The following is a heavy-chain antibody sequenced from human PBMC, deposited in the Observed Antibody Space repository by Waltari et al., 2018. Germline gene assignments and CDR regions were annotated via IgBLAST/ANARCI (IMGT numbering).Heavy chain of an antibody. CDR2: IYTSGNT. CDR3: ARYRCTGTTCYDDY. V-gene: IGHV4-61*02. CDR1: GGSISSGSYY. J-gene: IGHJ4*02. Sequence: QVRLQESGPGLVKPSQTLSLTCTVSGGSISSGSYYWNWIRQPAGKGLEWIGRIYTSGNTNYNPSLKSRVTISADTSKNQFSLKLSSVTAADTAVYYCARYRCTGTTCYDDYWGQGTLVTVSS. D-gene: IGHD2-2*01.